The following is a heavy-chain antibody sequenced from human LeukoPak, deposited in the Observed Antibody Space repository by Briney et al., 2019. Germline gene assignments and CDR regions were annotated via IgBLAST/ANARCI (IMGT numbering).Heavy chain of an antibody. CDR2: INPNSGGT. J-gene: IGHJ4*02. CDR3: ARDTELAVSGTFALHPKFDY. V-gene: IGHV1-2*02. D-gene: IGHD6-19*01. CDR1: GGTFRAFA. Sequence: ASVKVSCKASGGTFRAFAISWVRQAPGQGLEWMGWINPNSGGTNYAQRFQGRVTMTRDTSISTAYMELSRLRSDDTAVYYCARDTELAVSGTFALHPKFDYWGQGTLVTVSS.